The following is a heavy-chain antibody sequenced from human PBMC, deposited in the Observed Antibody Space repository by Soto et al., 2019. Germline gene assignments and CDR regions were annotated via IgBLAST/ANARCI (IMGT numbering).Heavy chain of an antibody. J-gene: IGHJ6*02. D-gene: IGHD3-22*01. CDR1: GGTFSSYA. V-gene: IGHV1-69*05. CDR3: ARDTRLVLYDSSGYPRTPYYYYYYGMDV. Sequence: KVSCKASGGTFSSYAISWARQAPGQGLAWMGGIIPIFGTANYAQKFQGRVTIPTDTSTSTAYMELRSLRSDATAVYYCARDTRLVLYDSSGYPRTPYYYYYYGMDVWGQGTTVSASS. CDR2: IIPIFGTA.